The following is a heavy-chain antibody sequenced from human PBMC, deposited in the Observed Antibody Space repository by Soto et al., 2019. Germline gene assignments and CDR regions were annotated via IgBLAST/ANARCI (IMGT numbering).Heavy chain of an antibody. J-gene: IGHJ4*02. D-gene: IGHD6-25*01. CDR1: GIMSSGYG. CDR3: ATMKRARLDS. Sequence: QEQVVQSGPAMKEPGSSVKVSCRSSGIMSSGYGFSWVRQAPGQGLEWVGMLNPILDSTHYAQNLQGRFSLSGDKSRDTAYLEVTSLRLEDTAIYFCATMKRARLDSWGRGTVVTVSS. V-gene: IGHV1-69*09. CDR2: LNPILDST.